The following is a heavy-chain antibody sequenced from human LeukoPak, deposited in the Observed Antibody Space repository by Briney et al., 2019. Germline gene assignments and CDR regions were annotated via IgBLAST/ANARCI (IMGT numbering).Heavy chain of an antibody. CDR2: IHTSVGT. J-gene: IGHJ3*02. D-gene: IGHD3-22*01. Sequence: SETLSLTCAVYGGSFSGHYWHWFRQPPGKGLEWIGAIHTSVGTDYNPSFKSRVAMSGGTSKNQFSLKLSSVTAADTAVYYCARHYYYDSSGLDDAFDIWGQGTMVTVSS. CDR1: GGSFSGHY. CDR3: ARHYYYDSSGLDDAFDI. V-gene: IGHV4-34*01.